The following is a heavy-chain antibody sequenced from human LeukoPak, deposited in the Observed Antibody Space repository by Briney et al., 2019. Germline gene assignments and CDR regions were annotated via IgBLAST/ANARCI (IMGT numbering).Heavy chain of an antibody. Sequence: SETLSLTCTVSGYSISSGYYWGWIRQPPGKGLEWIGNIYHSGSTFYNPSLKSRVTISVDTSKNQFSLKLSSVTAADTAVYYCARRGYDSSGYTDYWGQGTLVTVSS. D-gene: IGHD3-22*01. J-gene: IGHJ4*02. CDR2: IYHSGST. V-gene: IGHV4-38-2*02. CDR3: ARRGYDSSGYTDY. CDR1: GYSISSGYY.